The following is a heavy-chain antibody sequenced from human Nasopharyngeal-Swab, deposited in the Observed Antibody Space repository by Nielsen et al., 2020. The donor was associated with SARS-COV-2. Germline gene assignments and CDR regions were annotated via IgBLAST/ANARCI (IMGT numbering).Heavy chain of an antibody. V-gene: IGHV1-2*06. CDR1: GCTFIGYY. CDR2: INPNSGGT. Sequence: SVTVSCKASGCTFIGYYMHWVRQAHGQGLEWMGRINPNSGGTNYAQKFQGRVTMTRDTSISTAYIELSRLRSDDTAVYYCARRYSSGSRGGLDYWGQGTLVTVSS. D-gene: IGHD6-19*01. CDR3: ARRYSSGSRGGLDY. J-gene: IGHJ4*02.